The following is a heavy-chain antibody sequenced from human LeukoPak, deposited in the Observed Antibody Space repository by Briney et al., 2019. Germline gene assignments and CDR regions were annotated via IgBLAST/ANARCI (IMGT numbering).Heavy chain of an antibody. J-gene: IGHJ6*04. CDR1: GFPFSSYE. D-gene: IGHD3-9*01. V-gene: IGHV3-48*03. CDR2: ISSSGSTI. CDR3: ARVGSYDILTGYTLGYYHGMDV. Sequence: PGGSLRLSCAASGFPFSSYEMNWVRQAPGKGLEWVSYISSSGSTIYYADSVKGRFTISRDNAKNSLYLQMNSLRAEDTAVYYCARVGSYDILTGYTLGYYHGMDVWGKGTTVTVSS.